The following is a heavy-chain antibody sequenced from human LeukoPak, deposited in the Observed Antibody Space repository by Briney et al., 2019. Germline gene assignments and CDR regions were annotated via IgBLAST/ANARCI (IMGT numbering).Heavy chain of an antibody. CDR1: GFTVSTNY. J-gene: IGHJ3*02. D-gene: IGHD2-8*01. V-gene: IGHV3-66*01. CDR3: ARGEWVDAFDI. Sequence: GGSLRLSCAASGFTVSTNYMTWVRQAPGKGLEWVSVIYSGGSTYYADSVNGRFTISRDNSKNTLYPQMSSLRAEDTAVYYCARGEWVDAFDIWGQGTIVTVSS. CDR2: IYSGGST.